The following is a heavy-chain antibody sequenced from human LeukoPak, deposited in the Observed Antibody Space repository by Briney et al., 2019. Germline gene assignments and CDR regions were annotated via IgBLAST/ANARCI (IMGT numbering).Heavy chain of an antibody. V-gene: IGHV3-30*18. CDR2: ISYDGSNT. J-gene: IGHJ4*02. CDR1: GFTFSNYG. Sequence: HPGGSLRLSCAASGFTFSNYGMHWVRQAPGKGLEWVAVISYDGSNTYYADSVKGRFTISRDNSKNSLFLQMNSLRAEDTAVYYCAKDSRKQLVGDHFDYWGQGTLLTVSS. CDR3: AKDSRKQLVGDHFDY. D-gene: IGHD6-6*01.